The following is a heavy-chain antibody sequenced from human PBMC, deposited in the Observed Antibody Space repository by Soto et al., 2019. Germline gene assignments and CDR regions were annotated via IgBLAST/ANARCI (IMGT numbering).Heavy chain of an antibody. Sequence: EVQLVESGGGLVQPEGSLRLSCAASEFSLSDYWMHWVRQAPGEGLVWLSRITRDGSSTNYADSVKGRFTISRDNAKNTLYLQVNSLRGEDTAVYYCARGANGYYYFDYWGQGTLVTVSS. D-gene: IGHD5-18*01. J-gene: IGHJ4*02. CDR1: EFSLSDYW. CDR3: ARGANGYYYFDY. V-gene: IGHV3-74*01. CDR2: ITRDGSST.